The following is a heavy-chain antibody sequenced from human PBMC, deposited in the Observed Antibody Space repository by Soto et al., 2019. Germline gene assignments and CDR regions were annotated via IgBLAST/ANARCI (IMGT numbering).Heavy chain of an antibody. J-gene: IGHJ6*02. CDR2: IYYSGST. D-gene: IGHD3-10*01. CDR3: AIGFGFGGMDV. CDR1: GGSISSVGYY. Sequence: QVQLQESGPGLVKPSQTLSLTCTVSGGSISSVGYYWSWIRQHPGKGLDWIGYIYYSGSTYYNPSLKSRVTVSVDTSKNQFSLKLRSVTAAATVVYYCAIGFGFGGMDVWGQGTTVTVAS. V-gene: IGHV4-31*03.